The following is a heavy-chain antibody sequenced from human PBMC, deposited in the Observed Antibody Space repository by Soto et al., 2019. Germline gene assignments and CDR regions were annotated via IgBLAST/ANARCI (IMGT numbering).Heavy chain of an antibody. CDR3: AKGSGDYSYYYYGRDV. V-gene: IGHV3-66*01. CDR2: IYTGGST. D-gene: IGHD4-17*01. Sequence: VQLVESGGGLVQPGGSLRLSCAASGFTVSSNYMNWVRQAPGKGLEWVSVIYTGGSTYYADSVKGRFTIYRDNSKNTRYIQMNSREAEDTAVEYCAKGSGDYSYYYYGRDVWGQGTTVTVSS. J-gene: IGHJ6*02. CDR1: GFTVSSNY.